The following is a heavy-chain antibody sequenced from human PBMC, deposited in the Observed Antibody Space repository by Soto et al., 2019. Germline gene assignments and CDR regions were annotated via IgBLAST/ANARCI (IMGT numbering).Heavy chain of an antibody. CDR1: GYTFTSYG. CDR3: ARLVATIRGPYDYIWGSYRINDAFDI. J-gene: IGHJ3*02. Sequence: EASVKVSCKASGYTFTSYGISWVRQAPGQGLGWMGWISAYNGNTNYAQKLQGRVTMTTDTSTSTAYMELRSLRSDDTAVYYCARLVATIRGPYDYIWGSYRINDAFDIWGQGTMVTVSS. CDR2: ISAYNGNT. D-gene: IGHD3-16*02. V-gene: IGHV1-18*01.